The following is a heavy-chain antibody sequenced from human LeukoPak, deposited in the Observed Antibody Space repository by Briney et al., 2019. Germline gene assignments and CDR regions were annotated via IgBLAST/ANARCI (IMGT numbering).Heavy chain of an antibody. D-gene: IGHD1-26*01. J-gene: IGHJ4*02. CDR2: ISWNSGSI. CDR1: GFTFDDYA. CDR3: AKDRGSYSPGFDY. V-gene: IGHV3-9*03. Sequence: AGGSLRLSCAASGFTFDDYAMHWVRQSPGKGLEWVSGISWNSGSIGYADSVKGRFTISRDNAKNSLYLQMNSLRAEDMALYYCAKDRGSYSPGFDYWGKGTLVTVSS.